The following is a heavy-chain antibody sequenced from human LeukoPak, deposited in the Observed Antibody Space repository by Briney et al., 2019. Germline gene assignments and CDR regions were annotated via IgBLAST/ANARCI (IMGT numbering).Heavy chain of an antibody. CDR3: ASGLGFCSGSDCTNLEKDYYYGMNV. J-gene: IGHJ6*02. D-gene: IGHD2-15*01. CDR2: ITPIVDIA. V-gene: IGHV1-69*04. Sequence: ASVKVSCKASGGSFSSYAFSWVRQAPGQGLEWMGRITPIVDIATYTQKFQGRVTITADKSTSTAYMELSSLRSEDTAVYYCASGLGFCSGSDCTNLEKDYYYGMNVWGQGTTVTVSS. CDR1: GGSFSSYA.